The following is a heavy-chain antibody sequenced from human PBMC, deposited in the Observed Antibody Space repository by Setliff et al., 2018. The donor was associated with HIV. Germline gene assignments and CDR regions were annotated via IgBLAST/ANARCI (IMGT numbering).Heavy chain of an antibody. Sequence: LSLTCTVSGDSISSYYWNWIRQPPGGGLEWIAYVHRSGTTNYNPSLKSRLTISLDTSKNQFSLEVSSVTAADTAIYYCTRFAWGMNWFDPWGQGTLVTVSS. CDR3: TRFAWGMNWFDP. J-gene: IGHJ5*02. V-gene: IGHV4-4*08. CDR2: VHRSGTT. D-gene: IGHD7-27*01. CDR1: GDSISSYY.